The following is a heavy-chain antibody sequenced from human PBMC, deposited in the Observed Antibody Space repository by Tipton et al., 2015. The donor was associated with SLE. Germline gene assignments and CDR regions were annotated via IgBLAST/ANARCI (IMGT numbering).Heavy chain of an antibody. CDR1: GSAIRSSYY. D-gene: IGHD3-9*01. CDR2: IHYSGST. Sequence: TLSLTCAVSGSAIRSSYYWGWIRQPPGKGLEWIASIHYSGSTYYNPSLKSRVTMSVDTSKNQFSLNLSSLTAADTAVYYCVRDKWGEYYPSTGYFWSFDPWGQGILVTVSS. V-gene: IGHV4-38-2*02. CDR3: VRDKWGEYYPSTGYFWSFDP. J-gene: IGHJ5*02.